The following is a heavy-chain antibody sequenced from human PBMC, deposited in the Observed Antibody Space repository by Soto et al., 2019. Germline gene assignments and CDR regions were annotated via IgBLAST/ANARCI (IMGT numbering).Heavy chain of an antibody. CDR2: ISAYNGNT. V-gene: IGHV1-18*01. J-gene: IGHJ3*02. CDR1: GYTFTSYG. Sequence: ASVKVSCKASGYTFTSYGIRWVRQAPRQGLEWMGWISAYNGNTNYAQKLQGRVTMTTDTSTSTAYMELRSLRSDDTAVYYCASAIYSLSIAAAGTSAFDIWGQGTMVTVSS. CDR3: ASAIYSLSIAAAGTSAFDI. D-gene: IGHD6-13*01.